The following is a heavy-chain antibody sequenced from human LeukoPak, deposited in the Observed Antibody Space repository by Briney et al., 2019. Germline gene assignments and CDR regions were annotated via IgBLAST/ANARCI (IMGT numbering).Heavy chain of an antibody. V-gene: IGHV3-48*04. CDR2: ISSSASTI. CDR1: GFTFSTYS. Sequence: PGGSLRLSCAASGFTFSTYSMNWVRQAPGKGLEWVSYISSSASTIYYADSVKGRFTISRDNAKNSLYLQMNSLRAEDTAVYYCARDQYDSRSYRGGDAFDIWGQGTMVTVSS. D-gene: IGHD3-22*01. CDR3: ARDQYDSRSYRGGDAFDI. J-gene: IGHJ3*02.